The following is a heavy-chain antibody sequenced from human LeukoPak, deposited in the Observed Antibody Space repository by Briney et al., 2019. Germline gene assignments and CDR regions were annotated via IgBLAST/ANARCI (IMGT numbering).Heavy chain of an antibody. D-gene: IGHD1-26*01. CDR1: GGTFSSFA. Sequence: ASVKVSCKASGGTFSSFAISWVRQTPGQGLEWMGGIIPIFGTANYAQKFQGRVTITADESTSTAYMELSSLRSEDTAVYYCARGIVGATDAFDIWGQGTMVTVSS. V-gene: IGHV1-69*13. J-gene: IGHJ3*02. CDR3: ARGIVGATDAFDI. CDR2: IIPIFGTA.